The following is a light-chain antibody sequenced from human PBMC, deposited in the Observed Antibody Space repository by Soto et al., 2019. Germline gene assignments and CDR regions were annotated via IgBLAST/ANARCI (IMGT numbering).Light chain of an antibody. Sequence: QSALTQPASLSGAPVQAITISCTGTSSDVGGYQYVSWYQQHPGKAPKLLIYEVNHRPSGVSNRFAGSKSGNTASLTSSGLQSEDEADYYSRSYTRSSTWVCGGGTTLTVL. CDR3: RSYTRSSTWV. V-gene: IGLV2-14*01. J-gene: IGLJ3*02. CDR1: SSDVGGYQY. CDR2: EVN.